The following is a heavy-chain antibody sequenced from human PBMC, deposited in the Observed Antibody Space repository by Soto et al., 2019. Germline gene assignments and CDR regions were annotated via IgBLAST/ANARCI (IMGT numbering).Heavy chain of an antibody. J-gene: IGHJ4*02. D-gene: IGHD2-2*01. CDR2: IIPIFGTA. Sequence: SVKVSCKASGGTFSSYAISWVRQAPGQGLEWMGGIIPIFGTANYAQKFQGRVTITADESTSTAYMELSSLRSEDTAVYYCARSLGYCSSTSCPFDYWGQGTLVTVSS. CDR1: GGTFSSYA. CDR3: ARSLGYCSSTSCPFDY. V-gene: IGHV1-69*13.